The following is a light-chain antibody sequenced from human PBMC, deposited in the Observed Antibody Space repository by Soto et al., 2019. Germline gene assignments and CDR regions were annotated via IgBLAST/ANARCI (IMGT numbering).Light chain of an antibody. V-gene: IGKV3-20*01. Sequence: IVLTHSPGTLSFSPGEIAALSFRASQSVSSSYLGWYQQKPGQAPRLLIYGASSRATGIPDRFSGSGSGTDFTLTISRLEPEDFAVYYCQQYGSSPLTFGGGTKVDIK. CDR3: QQYGSSPLT. J-gene: IGKJ4*01. CDR1: QSVSSSY. CDR2: GAS.